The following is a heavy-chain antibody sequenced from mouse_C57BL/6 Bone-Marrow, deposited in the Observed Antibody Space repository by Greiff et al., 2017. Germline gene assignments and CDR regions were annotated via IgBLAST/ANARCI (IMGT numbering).Heavy chain of an antibody. CDR1: GYAFSSSW. V-gene: IGHV1-82*01. CDR3: ARSYYYGSSIYWYCDV. CDR2: IYPGDGDT. D-gene: IGHD1-1*01. J-gene: IGHJ1*03. Sequence: QVQLKESGPELVKPGASVKISCKASGYAFSSSWMNWVKQRPGKGLEWIGRIYPGDGDTNYNGKFKGKATLTADKSSSTAYMQLSSLPSEDSAVYFCARSYYYGSSIYWYCDVWGTGTTVTVSS.